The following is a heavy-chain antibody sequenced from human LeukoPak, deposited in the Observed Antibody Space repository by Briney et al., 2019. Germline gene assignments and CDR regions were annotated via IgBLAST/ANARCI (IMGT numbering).Heavy chain of an antibody. Sequence: SETLSLTCSVSGGSISSYYWSWIRQPPGEGLEWIGYIYYSGSTNYNPSLKSRVTISVDTSKNQFSLKLSSVTAADTAVYYCARSRGPTGTCYFDYWGQGTLVTVSS. CDR3: ARSRGPTGTCYFDY. CDR1: GGSISSYY. V-gene: IGHV4-59*01. D-gene: IGHD1-1*01. J-gene: IGHJ4*02. CDR2: IYYSGST.